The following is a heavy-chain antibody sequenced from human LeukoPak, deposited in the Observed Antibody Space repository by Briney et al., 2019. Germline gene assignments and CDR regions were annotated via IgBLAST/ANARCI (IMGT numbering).Heavy chain of an antibody. Sequence: PSETLSLTCTVSGGSISSSRYYWGWIRQPPGKGLEWIGSIYYSGSTYYNPSLKSRVTISVDTSKNQFSLKLSSVTAADTAVYYCARRLGYSSSLTSWGQGTLVTVSS. CDR2: IYYSGST. J-gene: IGHJ4*02. CDR1: GGSISSSRYY. CDR3: ARRLGYSSSLTS. V-gene: IGHV4-39*01. D-gene: IGHD6-13*01.